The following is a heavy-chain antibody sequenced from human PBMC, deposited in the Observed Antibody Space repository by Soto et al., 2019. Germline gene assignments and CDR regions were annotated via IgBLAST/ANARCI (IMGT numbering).Heavy chain of an antibody. Sequence: QVQLVESGGGVVQPGRSLRLSCAASGFTFSSYGMHWVRQAPGKGLEWVAVTSYDGSNKYYADSVKGRFTISRDNSKNTLYLQMNSLRAEDTAVYYCAKDEMGYRYYDILTGYGMDVWGQGTTVTVSS. D-gene: IGHD3-9*01. CDR3: AKDEMGYRYYDILTGYGMDV. J-gene: IGHJ6*02. CDR1: GFTFSSYG. V-gene: IGHV3-30*18. CDR2: TSYDGSNK.